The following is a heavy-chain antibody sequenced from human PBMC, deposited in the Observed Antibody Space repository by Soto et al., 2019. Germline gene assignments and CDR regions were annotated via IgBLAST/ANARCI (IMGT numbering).Heavy chain of an antibody. D-gene: IGHD4-17*01. J-gene: IGHJ4*02. V-gene: IGHV4-39*01. CDR1: GGSIGSSSYY. CDR2: IYYSGST. Sequence: SETLSLTCTVSGGSIGSSSYYWGWIRQPPGKGLEWIGSIYYSGSTYYNPSLKSRVTISVDTSKNQFSLKLSSVTAADTAVYYCARQTTVTTSISFYYSSQRTLVTVSS. CDR3: ARQTTVTTSISFYY.